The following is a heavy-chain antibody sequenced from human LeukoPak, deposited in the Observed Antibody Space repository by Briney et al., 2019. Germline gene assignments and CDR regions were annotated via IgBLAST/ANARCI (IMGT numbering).Heavy chain of an antibody. D-gene: IGHD3-22*01. Sequence: GGSLRLSCAASGFTFSSYGMSWVRQAPGKGLEWVSGIRGSGSNTDYVGSVKGRFTISRDNSKNTLYLQMNSLRAEDTAVYYCARGPWLDWAFDIWGQGTMVTVSS. V-gene: IGHV3-23*01. CDR2: IRGSGSNT. CDR1: GFTFSSYG. J-gene: IGHJ3*02. CDR3: ARGPWLDWAFDI.